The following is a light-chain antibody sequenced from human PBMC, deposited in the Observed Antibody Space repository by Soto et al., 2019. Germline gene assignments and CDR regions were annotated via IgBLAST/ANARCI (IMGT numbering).Light chain of an antibody. CDR1: SGHSSYA. J-gene: IGLJ2*01. CDR3: QTWGTGGVV. Sequence: QSVLTQSPSASASLGASVKLTCTLSSGHSSYAIAWHQQQPEKGPRYLMKFNRDGSHSKGDGIPDRFSGSSSGAERYLTISSLQFEDEADYYCQTWGTGGVVFGGGTKLTVL. V-gene: IGLV4-69*01. CDR2: FNRDGSH.